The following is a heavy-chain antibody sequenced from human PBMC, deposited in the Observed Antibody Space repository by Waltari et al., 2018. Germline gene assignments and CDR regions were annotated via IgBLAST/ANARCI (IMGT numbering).Heavy chain of an antibody. J-gene: IGHJ5*02. CDR2: IYWNDDK. CDR3: AHRPPQRAAARPRYNWFDP. D-gene: IGHD6-6*01. CDR1: GFSLSTSGVG. V-gene: IGHV2-5*01. Sequence: QITLKESGPTLVKPTQTLTLTCTFPGFSLSTSGVGVGWIRQPPGKALEWLALIYWNDDKRYSPSLKSRLTITKDTSKNQVVLTMTNMDPVDTATYYCAHRPPQRAAARPRYNWFDPWGQGTLVTVSS.